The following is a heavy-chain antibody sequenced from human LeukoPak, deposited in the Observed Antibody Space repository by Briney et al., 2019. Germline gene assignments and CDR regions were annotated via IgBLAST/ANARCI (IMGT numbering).Heavy chain of an antibody. CDR2: ISYDGSNK. D-gene: IGHD6-13*01. Sequence: GGSLRLSCAASGFTFSSYAMHWVRQAPGKGLEWVAVISYDGSNKYYADSVKGRFTISRDNSKNTLYLQMNSLRAEDTAVYYCARVGRGTAARHWFDPWGQGTLVTVSS. CDR3: ARVGRGTAARHWFDP. V-gene: IGHV3-30-3*01. J-gene: IGHJ5*02. CDR1: GFTFSSYA.